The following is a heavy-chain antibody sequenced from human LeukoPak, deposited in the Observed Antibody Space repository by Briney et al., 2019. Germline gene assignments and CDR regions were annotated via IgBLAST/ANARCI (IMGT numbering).Heavy chain of an antibody. CDR1: GGSISSYY. V-gene: IGHV4-4*07. J-gene: IGHJ3*02. CDR2: IYTSGST. D-gene: IGHD3-3*01. Sequence: PSETLSLTCTVSGGSISSYYWSWIRQPAGKGLEWIGRIYTSGSTDYNPSLKSRVTMSVDTSKNQFSLKLSSVTAADTAVYYCARARITIFGVAYDAFDIWGQGTMVTVSS. CDR3: ARARITIFGVAYDAFDI.